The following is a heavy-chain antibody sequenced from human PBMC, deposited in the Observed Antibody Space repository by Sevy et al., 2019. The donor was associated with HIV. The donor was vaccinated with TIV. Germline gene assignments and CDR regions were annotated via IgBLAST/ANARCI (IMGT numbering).Heavy chain of an antibody. D-gene: IGHD6-6*01. V-gene: IGHV1-69*13. J-gene: IGHJ6*03. CDR3: ARASKDSSSSRTLYYYHYYMDV. Sequence: ASVKVSCKASGGTFSSYAISWVRQAPGQGLEWMGGIIPIFGPANYAQKFQGRVTITADEFPSTAYMELSSLRSEDMAVYYCARASKDSSSSRTLYYYHYYMDVWGKGTTVTVSS. CDR1: GGTFSSYA. CDR2: IIPIFGPA.